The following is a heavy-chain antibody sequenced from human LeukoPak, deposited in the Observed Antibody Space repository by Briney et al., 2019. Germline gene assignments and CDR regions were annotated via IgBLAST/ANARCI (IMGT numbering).Heavy chain of an antibody. Sequence: GGSLRLSCVGSGLTFSSDWIHWVRQAPGKGPVWVSRINTDGDSTVCVDSVKGQFTISKDDAKNTLYLQMNSLRLEDTATYYCARTRGNAFDIWGQGTMVTVSS. D-gene: IGHD3-16*01. CDR1: GLTFSSDW. J-gene: IGHJ3*02. CDR2: INTDGDST. CDR3: ARTRGNAFDI. V-gene: IGHV3-74*01.